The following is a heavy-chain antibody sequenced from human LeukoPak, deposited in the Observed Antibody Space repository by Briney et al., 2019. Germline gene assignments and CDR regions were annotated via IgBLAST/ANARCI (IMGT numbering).Heavy chain of an antibody. D-gene: IGHD3-9*01. V-gene: IGHV4-34*01. CDR2: INHSGST. CDR3: ARGQLRYFDWQKYNWFDP. CDR1: GGSFSGYY. J-gene: IGHJ5*02. Sequence: PSETLSLTCAVYGGSFSGYYWSWIRQPPGKGLEWIGEINHSGSTNYNPSLKSRVTISVDTSKNQFSPKLSSVTAADTAVYYCARGQLRYFDWQKYNWFDPWGQGTLVTVSS.